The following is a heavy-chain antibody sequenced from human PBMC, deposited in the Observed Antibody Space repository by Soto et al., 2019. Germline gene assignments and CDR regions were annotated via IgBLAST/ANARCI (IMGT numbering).Heavy chain of an antibody. Sequence: VGSLRLSCAASGVTFSSYAMHWVRHAPGKGLEWVAVGWYDGSNQYYADSVKGRFTIFRDNSKNTLFLQMNSLRVEDTAVYYCAGGYSYSPGFYFDYWGQGSLVTDSS. V-gene: IGHV3-33*01. CDR3: AGGYSYSPGFYFDY. CDR2: GWYDGSNQ. D-gene: IGHD5-18*01. J-gene: IGHJ4*02. CDR1: GVTFSSYA.